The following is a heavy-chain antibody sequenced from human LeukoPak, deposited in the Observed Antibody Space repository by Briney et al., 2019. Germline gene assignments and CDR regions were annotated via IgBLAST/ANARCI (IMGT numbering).Heavy chain of an antibody. Sequence: PGGSLRLSCAASGFTFSSYAMHSVRQAPGKGLEWVALISYDGSNKYYAHSVKGRFTISRDNSKRTLYMQMNSLRAEDTAVYYCARDRESRSGSSYYFDYWGQGTLVTVSS. CDR2: ISYDGSNK. D-gene: IGHD3-10*01. CDR1: GFTFSSYA. J-gene: IGHJ4*02. V-gene: IGHV3-30*04. CDR3: ARDRESRSGSSYYFDY.